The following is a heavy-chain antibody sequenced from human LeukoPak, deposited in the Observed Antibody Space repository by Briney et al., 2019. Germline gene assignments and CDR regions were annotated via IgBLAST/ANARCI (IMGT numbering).Heavy chain of an antibody. Sequence: GASVKVSCKASGYTFTGYYMHWVRQAPGQGLEWMGWINPNSGGTNYAQKFQGRVTMTRDTSISTAYMELSRLRSDDTAVYYCARDTTIFGVVTPPDYWGQGTLVTVSS. J-gene: IGHJ4*02. CDR2: INPNSGGT. CDR1: GYTFTGYY. D-gene: IGHD3-3*01. V-gene: IGHV1-2*02. CDR3: ARDTTIFGVVTPPDY.